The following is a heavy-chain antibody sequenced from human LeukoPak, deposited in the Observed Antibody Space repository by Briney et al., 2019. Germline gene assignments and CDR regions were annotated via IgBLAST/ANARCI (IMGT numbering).Heavy chain of an antibody. D-gene: IGHD2-15*01. CDR2: ISSSSSTI. CDR3: ARDARVVVAATHYYSYGMDV. V-gene: IGHV3-48*01. J-gene: IGHJ6*02. Sequence: GGSLRLSCAASGFTFSSYSMNWVRQAPGKGLEWVSYISSSSSTIYYADSVKGRFTISRDNAKNSLYLQMNSWRAEDTAVYYRARDARVVVAATHYYSYGMDVWGQGTTVTVSS. CDR1: GFTFSSYS.